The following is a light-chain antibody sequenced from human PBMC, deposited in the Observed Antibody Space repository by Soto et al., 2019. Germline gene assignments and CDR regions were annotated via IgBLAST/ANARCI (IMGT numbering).Light chain of an antibody. J-gene: IGKJ4*01. CDR2: GAS. V-gene: IGKV3-15*01. CDR3: QQYSNWPLT. CDR1: QSVSSN. Sequence: EILMTQSPATLSVSPGVRATLSCRASQSVSSNLAWYQQKPGQAPRLLIFGASTRASGIPARFSASGSGTEFSLTISSLQSEDFAVYYCQQYSNWPLTFGGGTKVEI.